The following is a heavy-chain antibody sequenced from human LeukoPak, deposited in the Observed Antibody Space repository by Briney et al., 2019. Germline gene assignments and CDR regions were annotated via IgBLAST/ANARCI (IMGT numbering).Heavy chain of an antibody. CDR1: GGTFSSYT. J-gene: IGHJ4*02. Sequence: GSSVKVSCKASGGTFSSYTISWVRQAPGQGLEWMGWINPNSGGTNYAQKFQGRVTMTRDTSISTAYMELSRLRSDDTAVFYCARNTYYYDSSAGTFDFWGQGTLVTVSS. V-gene: IGHV1-2*02. CDR3: ARNTYYYDSSAGTFDF. CDR2: INPNSGGT. D-gene: IGHD3-22*01.